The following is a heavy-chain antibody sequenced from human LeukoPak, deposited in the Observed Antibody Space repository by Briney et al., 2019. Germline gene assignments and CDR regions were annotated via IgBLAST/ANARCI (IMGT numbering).Heavy chain of an antibody. Sequence: GSLRLSCAASGFTFSSYWMHWVRQAPGKGLVWVSRINSDGSSTSYAGSVKGRFTISRDNAKNTLYLQMNSLRAEDTAVYYCARDKGEYSYGRGHDYWGQGTLVTVSS. CDR2: INSDGSST. V-gene: IGHV3-74*01. D-gene: IGHD5-18*01. CDR1: GFTFSSYW. J-gene: IGHJ4*02. CDR3: ARDKGEYSYGRGHDY.